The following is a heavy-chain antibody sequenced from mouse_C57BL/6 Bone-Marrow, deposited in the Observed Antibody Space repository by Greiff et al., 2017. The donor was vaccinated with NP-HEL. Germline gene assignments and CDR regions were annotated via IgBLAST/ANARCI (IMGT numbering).Heavy chain of an antibody. CDR2: IDPSDSYT. CDR1: GYTFTSYW. V-gene: IGHV1-50*01. J-gene: IGHJ1*03. CDR3: ARSAYGSGYFDV. D-gene: IGHD1-1*01. Sequence: VQLQQPGAELVKPGASVKLSCKASGYTFTSYWMQWVKQRPGQGLEWIGEIDPSDSYTNYNQKFKGKATLTVDTSSSTAYRQLSSLTSEDSAVYYCARSAYGSGYFDVWGTGTTVTVSS.